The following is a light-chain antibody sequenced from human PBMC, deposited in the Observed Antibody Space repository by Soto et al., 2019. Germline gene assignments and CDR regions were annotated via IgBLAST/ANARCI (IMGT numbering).Light chain of an antibody. CDR2: DAS. CDR1: HDISNY. V-gene: IGKV1-33*01. Sequence: DIQMTQSPSSLSASVGDRVTITCQASHDISNYLNWYQQKPGKAPKVVIYDASNLQTGVPSRFSRSGYRTNFIFTISSLQPEDIATYYCQQYDKFPFTFGGGTKVEI. CDR3: QQYDKFPFT. J-gene: IGKJ4*01.